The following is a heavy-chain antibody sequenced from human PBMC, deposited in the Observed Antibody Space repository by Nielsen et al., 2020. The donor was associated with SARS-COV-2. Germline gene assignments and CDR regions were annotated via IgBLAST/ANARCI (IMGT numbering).Heavy chain of an antibody. Sequence: SETLSLTCTVSGGSISSSTYYWGWIRQPPGKGLEWIGTIYYSASTYYNPSLKSRVTISVDTSKNQFSLKLSSVTAADTAVYYCARADSSFDYWGQGTLVTVSS. D-gene: IGHD5-18*01. CDR3: ARADSSFDY. V-gene: IGHV4-39*07. J-gene: IGHJ4*02. CDR1: GGSISSSTYY. CDR2: IYYSAST.